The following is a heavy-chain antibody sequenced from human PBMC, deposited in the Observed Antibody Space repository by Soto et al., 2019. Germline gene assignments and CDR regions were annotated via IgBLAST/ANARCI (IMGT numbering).Heavy chain of an antibody. D-gene: IGHD4-4*01. J-gene: IGHJ4*02. CDR1: GYTFTTYY. V-gene: IGHV1-46*01. CDR2: INPSGGST. Sequence: QVQLVQSGAEVKKPGASVKVSCKASGYTFTTYYMHWVRQAPGQGLEWMGVINPSGGSTDYAQKFQGRLTMTRDTSTNTVFMELSSLRSADTAVYYCAREDNDYTPGPTVDFAYWGQGTLVTVSS. CDR3: AREDNDYTPGPTVDFAY.